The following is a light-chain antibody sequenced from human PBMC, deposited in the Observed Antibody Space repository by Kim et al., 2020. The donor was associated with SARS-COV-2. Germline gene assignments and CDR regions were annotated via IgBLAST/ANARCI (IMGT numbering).Light chain of an antibody. CDR2: AAS. J-gene: IGKJ2*01. V-gene: IGKV1-39*01. CDR1: QSISSY. CDR3: QQSYSTPYT. Sequence: SGSVGDRVTITCRASQSISSYLNWYQQKPGKAPKLLNYAASSLQSGVPSRFSGSGSGTDFTLTISSLQPEDFATYYCQQSYSTPYTFGQGTKLEI.